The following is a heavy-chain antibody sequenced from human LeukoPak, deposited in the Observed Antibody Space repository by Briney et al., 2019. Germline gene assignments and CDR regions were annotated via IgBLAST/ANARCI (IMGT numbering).Heavy chain of an antibody. D-gene: IGHD3-22*01. CDR3: AKPYYYDSSGYLPEYFQH. V-gene: IGHV3-23*01. Sequence: GGFLRLSCAASGFTFSSYAMSWVRQAPGKGLEWVSAISGSGGSTYYADSVKGRFTISRDNSKNTLYLQMNSLRAEDTAVYYCAKPYYYDSSGYLPEYFQHWGQGTLVTVSS. CDR2: ISGSGGST. J-gene: IGHJ1*01. CDR1: GFTFSSYA.